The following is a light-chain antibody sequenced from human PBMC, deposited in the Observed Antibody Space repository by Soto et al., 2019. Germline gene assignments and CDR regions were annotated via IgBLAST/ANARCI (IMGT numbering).Light chain of an antibody. CDR1: SSDVGGYNY. V-gene: IGLV2-14*01. CDR3: SSYASSSHLGV. Sequence: QSALTQPASVSGSPGQSITISCTGTSSDVGGYNYVSWYQQHPGKAPKLMIYEVSNRASGVSNRFSGSKSGNTASLTISGPQDEDEADYYCSSYASSSHLGVFGGGTKLTVL. CDR2: EVS. J-gene: IGLJ2*01.